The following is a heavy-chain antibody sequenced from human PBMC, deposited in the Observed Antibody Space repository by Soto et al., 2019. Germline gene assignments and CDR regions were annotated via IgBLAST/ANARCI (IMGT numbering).Heavy chain of an antibody. J-gene: IGHJ4*02. Sequence: QVQLQESGPRLVKPSETLSLTCTVSGGSMIAYYWNWMRQPPGKGLQWIGYTYYSGSTTYNPSLKNRVTISVDSSKNQFSRMLDSVTPADTAVYYCARVRGTAGKRYFDYWGPGTLVTVSS. D-gene: IGHD6-13*01. V-gene: IGHV4-59*01. CDR1: GGSMIAYY. CDR3: ARVRGTAGKRYFDY. CDR2: TYYSGST.